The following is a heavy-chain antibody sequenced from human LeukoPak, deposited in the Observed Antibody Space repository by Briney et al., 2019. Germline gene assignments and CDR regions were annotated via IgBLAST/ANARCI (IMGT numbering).Heavy chain of an antibody. V-gene: IGHV3-48*01. CDR3: VTAPTQTYSVY. Sequence: GGSLRLSCAASGFTFSSYSVNWVRQTPGKGLEWISYISSSGVTTYYAGSVKGRFTVSRDNARNSLYLQMNSLGAEDTAVYYCVTAPTQTYSVYWGQGTLVTVSS. CDR1: GFTFSSYS. J-gene: IGHJ4*02. D-gene: IGHD2-15*01. CDR2: ISSSGVTT.